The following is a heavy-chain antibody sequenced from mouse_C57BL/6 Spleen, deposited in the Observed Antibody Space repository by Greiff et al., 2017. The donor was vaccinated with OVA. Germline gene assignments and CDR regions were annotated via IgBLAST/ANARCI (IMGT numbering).Heavy chain of an antibody. D-gene: IGHD2-5*01. J-gene: IGHJ3*01. Sequence: EVQLVESGGDLVKPGGSLKLSCAASGFTFSSYGMSWVRQTPDKRLEWVATISSGGGYTYYPESVKGRFTMSRDNAKNTLDLQLSSLKSEDTARYYCASYYYSSSAWFAYWGQGTLVTVSA. CDR1: GFTFSSYG. CDR2: ISSGGGYT. V-gene: IGHV5-6*01. CDR3: ASYYYSSSAWFAY.